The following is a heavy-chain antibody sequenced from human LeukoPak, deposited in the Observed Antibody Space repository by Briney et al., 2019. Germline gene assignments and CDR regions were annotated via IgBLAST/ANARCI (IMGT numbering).Heavy chain of an antibody. CDR1: GFSFDDYA. J-gene: IGHJ4*02. Sequence: GGSLRLSCAASGFSFDDYAMHWLRQAPGKGLVWVSRISHDGIISYADPVKGRFTISRDNAKNTLILQMNSLRVEDTAVYYCARDWVYKIDYWGRGTLVTVSS. V-gene: IGHV3-74*01. CDR2: ISHDGII. D-gene: IGHD5-24*01. CDR3: ARDWVYKIDY.